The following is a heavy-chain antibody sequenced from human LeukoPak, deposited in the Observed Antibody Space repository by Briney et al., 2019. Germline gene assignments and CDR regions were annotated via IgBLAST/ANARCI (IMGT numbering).Heavy chain of an antibody. CDR1: GYTFTSYD. V-gene: IGHV1-8*01. CDR2: MNPNRGNT. J-gene: IGHJ3*02. Sequence: ASVKVSCKASGYTFTSYDINWVRQATGHVLEWMGWMNPNRGNTGYAQKFQGRVTMTRNTSISTAYMELSSLRSEDTAVYYCARAFDWDHDAFDIWGQGTMVTVSS. D-gene: IGHD3-9*01. CDR3: ARAFDWDHDAFDI.